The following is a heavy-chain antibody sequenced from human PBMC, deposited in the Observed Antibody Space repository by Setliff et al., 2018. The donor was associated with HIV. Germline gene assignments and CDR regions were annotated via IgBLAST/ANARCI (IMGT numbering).Heavy chain of an antibody. Sequence: SVNVSCKASVGTFSIDAISWVRQAPGKGLEWMGGIIPIFGTENYAQKFQGRVTITADESTSTAYMEMSSLRTEDTAVYYCARGGSITMIVLVPWVLDILGQGTMVTVS. CDR3: ARGGSITMIVLVPWVLDI. CDR2: IIPIFGTE. J-gene: IGHJ3*02. V-gene: IGHV1-69*13. CDR1: VGTFSIDA. D-gene: IGHD3-22*01.